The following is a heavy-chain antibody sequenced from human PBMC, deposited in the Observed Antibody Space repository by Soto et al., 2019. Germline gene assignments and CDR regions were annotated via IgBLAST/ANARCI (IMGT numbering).Heavy chain of an antibody. D-gene: IGHD3-22*01. CDR1: GFTFSTYS. CDR2: ISSSSSTI. Sequence: GSLRLSCAASGFTFSTYSMNWVRQAPGKGLEWVSYISSSSSTIFYTDSVKGRFTVSRDNAKNSLYLQMNSLRAEDTAAYYCARPTFYYDSTGATDYWCLGTVVTVSS. J-gene: IGHJ4*02. V-gene: IGHV3-48*01. CDR3: ARPTFYYDSTGATDY.